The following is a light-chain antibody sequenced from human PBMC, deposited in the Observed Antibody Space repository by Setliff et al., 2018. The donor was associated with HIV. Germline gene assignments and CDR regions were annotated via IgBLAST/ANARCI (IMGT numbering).Light chain of an antibody. J-gene: IGLJ3*02. CDR2: DNN. Sequence: QSVLTQPPSASGTPGQRVTISCSGTSSNIGSRTANWYQQVPGTAPKLLIFDNNERPSGVPDRFSASKSGTSASLAISGLQSEDEADYYCVVWDDSLNVWLLGGGTKVTVL. CDR3: VVWDDSLNVWL. V-gene: IGLV1-44*01. CDR1: SSNIGSRT.